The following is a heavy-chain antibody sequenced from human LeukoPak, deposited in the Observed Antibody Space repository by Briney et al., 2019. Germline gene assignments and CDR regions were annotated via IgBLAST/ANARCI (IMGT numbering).Heavy chain of an antibody. Sequence: SETLSLTCTVSSGSISSYYWSWIRQPAGKGLEWIGRIYTSGSTNYNPSLKSRVTMSVDTSKNQFSLKLSSVTAADTAVYYCARGYDSSRYNWFDPWGQGTLVTVSS. CDR3: ARGYDSSRYNWFDP. CDR2: IYTSGST. D-gene: IGHD3-22*01. V-gene: IGHV4-4*07. CDR1: SGSISSYY. J-gene: IGHJ5*02.